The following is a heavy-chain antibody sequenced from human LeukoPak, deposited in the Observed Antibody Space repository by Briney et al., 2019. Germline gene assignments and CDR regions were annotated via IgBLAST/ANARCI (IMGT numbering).Heavy chain of an antibody. D-gene: IGHD3/OR15-3a*01. CDR1: GFTFSSYS. J-gene: IGHJ4*02. Sequence: RGSLRLSCAASGFTFSSYSMNWVRQAPGKGLEWVSYISSSSSTIYYADSVKGRFTISRDNAKNSLYLQMSSLRDEDTAVYYCARSDYYFDPWGQGTLVTVSS. CDR2: ISSSSSTI. V-gene: IGHV3-48*02. CDR3: ARSDYYFDP.